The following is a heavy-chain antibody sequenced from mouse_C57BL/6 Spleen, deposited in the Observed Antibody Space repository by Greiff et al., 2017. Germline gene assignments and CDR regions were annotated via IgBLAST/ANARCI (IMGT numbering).Heavy chain of an antibody. CDR2: IHPNSGST. J-gene: IGHJ2*01. V-gene: IGHV1-64*01. CDR3: ASNPVVPLLDY. CDR1: GYTFTSYW. D-gene: IGHD1-1*01. Sequence: VQLQQPGAELVKPGASVKLSCKASGYTFTSYWMHWVKQRPGQGLEWIGMIHPNSGSTNYNEKFKSKATLTVDKSSSTAYMQLSSLTSEDSAVYYCASNPVVPLLDYWGQGTTLTVSS.